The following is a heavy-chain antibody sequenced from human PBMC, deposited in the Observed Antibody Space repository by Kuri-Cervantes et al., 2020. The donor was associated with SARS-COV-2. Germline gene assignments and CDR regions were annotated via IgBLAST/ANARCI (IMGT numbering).Heavy chain of an antibody. CDR2: FDPGDGET. D-gene: IGHD6-13*01. Sequence: ASVNVSCKGSVYTHTGLSMHWVRQAPGKGLEGMGGFDPGDGETIYAKKFQGRVTMTEDTFTDTAYMELSSLRSEYTAVYDCARDLGDSSSTLELNYYYYFYMDVWGKGTTVTVPS. V-gene: IGHV1-24*01. J-gene: IGHJ6*03. CDR1: VYTHTGLS. CDR3: ARDLGDSSSTLELNYYYYFYMDV.